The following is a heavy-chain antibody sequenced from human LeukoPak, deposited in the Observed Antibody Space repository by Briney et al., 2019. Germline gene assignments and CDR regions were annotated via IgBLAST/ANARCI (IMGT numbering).Heavy chain of an antibody. CDR3: ARDLNSIVVVPAAIGP. CDR1: GYTFTGYY. J-gene: IGHJ5*02. CDR2: INPNSGGT. D-gene: IGHD2-2*01. V-gene: IGHV1-2*02. Sequence: ASVKVSRKASGYTFTGYYMHWVRQAPGQGLEWMGWINPNSGGTNYAQKFQGRVTMTRDKSISTAYMELSRLRSDDTAVYYCARDLNSIVVVPAAIGPWGQGTLVTVSS.